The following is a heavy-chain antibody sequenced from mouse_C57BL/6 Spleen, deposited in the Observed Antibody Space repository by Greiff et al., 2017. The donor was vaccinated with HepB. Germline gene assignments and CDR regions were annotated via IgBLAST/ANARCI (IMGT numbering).Heavy chain of an antibody. CDR1: GYTFTSYW. Sequence: QVQLQQPGAELVKPGASVKLSCKASGYTFTSYWMHWVKQRPGQGLEWIGMIHPNSGSTNYNEKFKSKATLTVDKSSSTAYMQLSSLTSEDSAVYYCASETGTWYFDVWGTGTTVTVSS. D-gene: IGHD4-1*01. CDR2: IHPNSGST. V-gene: IGHV1-64*01. CDR3: ASETGTWYFDV. J-gene: IGHJ1*03.